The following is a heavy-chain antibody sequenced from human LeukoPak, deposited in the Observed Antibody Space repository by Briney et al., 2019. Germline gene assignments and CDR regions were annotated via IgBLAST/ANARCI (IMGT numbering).Heavy chain of an antibody. CDR2: IYYTGST. V-gene: IGHV4-39*01. D-gene: IGHD3-10*01. CDR3: ARRRLLWFGGSSKFDP. Sequence: PSETLSLTCTVSGASISGSGYYLGWIRQPPGKGLEWIGNIYYTGSTYYNASLQSRVTISIDMSKNQFSLRLSSVTAADTAVYYCARRRLLWFGGSSKFDPWGQGTLVTVSS. CDR1: GASISGSGYY. J-gene: IGHJ5*02.